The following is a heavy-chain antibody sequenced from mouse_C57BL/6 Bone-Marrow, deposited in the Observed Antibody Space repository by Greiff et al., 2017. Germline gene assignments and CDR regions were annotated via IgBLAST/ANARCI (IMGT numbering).Heavy chain of an antibody. D-gene: IGHD2-2*01. CDR1: GYAFTNYL. CDR2: INPGSGGT. CDR3: ARGAWFPDY. V-gene: IGHV1-54*01. J-gene: IGHJ2*01. Sequence: QVQLKQPGAELVRPGTSVKVSCKASGYAFTNYLIEWVKQRPGQGLEWIGVINPGSGGTNYNEKFKGKATLTANKSSSTAYMQLSSLTSEDAAVSFCARGAWFPDYWGQGTTLTVSS.